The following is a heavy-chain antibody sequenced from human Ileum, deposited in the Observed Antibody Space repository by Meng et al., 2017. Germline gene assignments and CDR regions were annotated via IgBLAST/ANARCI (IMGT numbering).Heavy chain of an antibody. J-gene: IGHJ4*02. Sequence: QVQLQASGPGLVEPSGTLSLTCTVSRGSLSSSFYWSWVRQSPGKGLEWIGQIYLAGSPNYNPSLESRVTISVDKSKNQFSLRLTSVTAADTARFYCVRHGGKYFDSWGQGTLVTVSS. D-gene: IGHD2-15*01. CDR1: RGSLSSSFY. V-gene: IGHV4-4*02. CDR2: IYLAGSP. CDR3: VRHGGKYFDS.